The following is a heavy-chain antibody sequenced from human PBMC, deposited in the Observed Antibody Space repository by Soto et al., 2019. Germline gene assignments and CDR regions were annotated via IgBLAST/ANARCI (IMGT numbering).Heavy chain of an antibody. D-gene: IGHD5-12*01. CDR3: AKDSRGHDY. V-gene: IGHV3-23*01. Sequence: GGSLRLSCAASGFTFSNYALSWVRQAPGKGLQWVSAISGSGGSTHYADSVKGRFTISRDNSKNMVYLQMNSLRAEDTAVYFCAKDSRGHDYWGRGTLVTVSS. CDR2: ISGSGGST. CDR1: GFTFSNYA. J-gene: IGHJ4*02.